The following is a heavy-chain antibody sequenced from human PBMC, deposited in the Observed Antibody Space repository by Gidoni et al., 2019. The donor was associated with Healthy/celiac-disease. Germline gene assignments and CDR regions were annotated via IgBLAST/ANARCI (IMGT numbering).Heavy chain of an antibody. CDR2: IYHSGST. J-gene: IGHJ3*02. D-gene: IGHD3-10*01. V-gene: IGHV4-38-2*02. Sequence: QVQLQESGPGLVKPSETRSLPCTVSGYSISSGYYWGWIRQPPGKGLEWIGSIYHSGSTYYTPSLKSRVTISVDTSKTQFSLKLSSVTAADTAVYNGARLGDYYGSGRYPYAFDIWGQGTMVTVSS. CDR3: ARLGDYYGSGRYPYAFDI. CDR1: GYSISSGYY.